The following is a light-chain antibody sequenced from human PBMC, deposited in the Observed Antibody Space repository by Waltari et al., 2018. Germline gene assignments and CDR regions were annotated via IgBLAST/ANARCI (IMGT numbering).Light chain of an antibody. CDR1: QSLRSS. V-gene: IGKV3-11*01. Sequence: EIVLTQSPGTLSLSPGERATLSCRASQSLRSSLAWYQQRPGQAPRLLIYDVSNRASGIPAMFSGSGSGTDFTLTISSLEPEDFAVYYCQQRTNRPRMYTFGQGTKLEI. CDR2: DVS. J-gene: IGKJ2*01. CDR3: QQRTNRPRMYT.